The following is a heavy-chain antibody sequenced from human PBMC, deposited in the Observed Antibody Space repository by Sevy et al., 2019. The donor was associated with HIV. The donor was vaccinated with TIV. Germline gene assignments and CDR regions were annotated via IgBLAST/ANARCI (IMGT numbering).Heavy chain of an antibody. J-gene: IGHJ3*02. D-gene: IGHD3-9*01. CDR2: IKSKTDGGTT. V-gene: IGHV3-15*01. CDR1: GFTFSNAW. CDR3: TTDKSELRYFDWLLTTDAFDI. Sequence: GGSLRLSCAASGFTFSNAWMSWVRQAPGKGLEWVGRIKSKTDGGTTDYAAPVKGRFTISRDDSKNTLYLQMNSLKTEATAVYYCTTDKSELRYFDWLLTTDAFDIWGQGTMVTVSS.